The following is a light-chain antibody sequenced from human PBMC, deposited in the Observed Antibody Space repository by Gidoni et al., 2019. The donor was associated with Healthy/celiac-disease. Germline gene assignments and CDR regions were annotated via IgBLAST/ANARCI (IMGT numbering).Light chain of an antibody. Sequence: DIVMTQSPLSWPVTPGEPASISCRSSQSLLHSNGYNYLDWYLQKPGQSPQLLIYLGSNRASGVPDRFSGSGSGTDFTLKISRVEAEDVGVYYCMQALQTPAFGGGTKVEIK. CDR1: QSLLHSNGYNY. J-gene: IGKJ4*01. CDR3: MQALQTPA. V-gene: IGKV2-28*01. CDR2: LGS.